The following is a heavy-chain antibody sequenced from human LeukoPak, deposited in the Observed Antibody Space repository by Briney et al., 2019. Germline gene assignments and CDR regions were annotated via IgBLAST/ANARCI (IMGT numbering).Heavy chain of an antibody. J-gene: IGHJ3*02. Sequence: PGGSLRLSCAASGITFSNYWMSWVRQAPGEGLEWVSYISSSGSTIYYADSVKGRFTISRDNAKNSLYLQMNSLRAEDTAVYYCARVDDAFDIWGQGTMVTVSS. CDR1: GITFSNYW. CDR2: ISSSGSTI. CDR3: ARVDDAFDI. V-gene: IGHV3-11*04.